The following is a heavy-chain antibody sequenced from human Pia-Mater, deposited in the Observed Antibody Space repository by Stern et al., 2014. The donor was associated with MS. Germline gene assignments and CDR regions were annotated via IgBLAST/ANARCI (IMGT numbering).Heavy chain of an antibody. CDR2: INPKSGGT. V-gene: IGHV1-2*06. D-gene: IGHD2/OR15-2a*01. J-gene: IGHJ5*02. CDR3: ARGDLVIVSVVLGRFDP. Sequence: QLVQSGAEVKKPGPSLKVSCKASGYSFSDFYIHWVRQAPGQGLERMGRINPKSGGTKDEQKFRSRGTMTSDTSSSTAHMELSRLTSDDTAMYYCARGDLVIVSVVLGRFDPWGQGTLATVAS. CDR1: GYSFSDFY.